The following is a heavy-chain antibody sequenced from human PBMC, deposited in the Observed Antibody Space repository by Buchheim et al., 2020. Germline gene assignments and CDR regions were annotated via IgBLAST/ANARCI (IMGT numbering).Heavy chain of an antibody. V-gene: IGHV3-30-3*01. Sequence: QVQLVESGGGVVQPGRSLRLSCAASGFTFSSYAMHWVRQAPGKGLEWVAVISYDGSNKYYADSVKGRFTISRDNSKKTLYLQMNSLRAEDTAVYYCATGYSSSWYFDYWGQGTL. CDR3: ATGYSSSWYFDY. J-gene: IGHJ4*02. D-gene: IGHD6-13*01. CDR1: GFTFSSYA. CDR2: ISYDGSNK.